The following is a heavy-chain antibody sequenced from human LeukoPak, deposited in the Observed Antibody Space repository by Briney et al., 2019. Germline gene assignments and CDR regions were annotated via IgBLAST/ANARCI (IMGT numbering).Heavy chain of an antibody. D-gene: IGHD3-22*01. V-gene: IGHV4-34*01. CDR2: INHSGST. CDR1: GGSFSGYY. Sequence: SETLSLTCAVYGGSFSGYYWSWIRQPPGKGLEWIGEINHSGSTNYNPSLKSRVTISVDTSKNQFSLKLSSVSAADTAVYYCARGGGDSSGYYYVYWGQGTLVTVSS. J-gene: IGHJ4*02. CDR3: ARGGGDSSGYYYVY.